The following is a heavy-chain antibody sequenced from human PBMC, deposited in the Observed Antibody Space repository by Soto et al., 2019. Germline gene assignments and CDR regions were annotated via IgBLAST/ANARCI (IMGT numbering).Heavy chain of an antibody. D-gene: IGHD3-22*01. V-gene: IGHV3-7*03. Sequence: PGGSLRLSCAASGFTFSSYWMNWVRQAPGRGLEWMANIKYDGSEKYYVDSVKGRLTISRDNAKNSLYLQMNSLRAEDTAVYYCASSPHKDSRPDYWGQGTLVTVSS. CDR2: IKYDGSEK. J-gene: IGHJ4*02. CDR1: GFTFSSYW. CDR3: ASSPHKDSRPDY.